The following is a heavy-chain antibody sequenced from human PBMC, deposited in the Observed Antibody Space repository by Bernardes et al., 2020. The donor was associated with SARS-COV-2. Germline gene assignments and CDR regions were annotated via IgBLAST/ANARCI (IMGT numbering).Heavy chain of an antibody. CDR2: ISNGGRTT. CDR3: ARGGGDY. Sequence: GGSLRLSCEASGFTFSTFAMNWVRQAPGRGLEWVSYISNGGRTTYYADSVKGRFTISRDNAKNSLYLQMNSLRDEDTAVYYCARGGGDYWGQGTLVTVSS. J-gene: IGHJ4*02. CDR1: GFTFSTFA. V-gene: IGHV3-48*02. D-gene: IGHD3-16*01.